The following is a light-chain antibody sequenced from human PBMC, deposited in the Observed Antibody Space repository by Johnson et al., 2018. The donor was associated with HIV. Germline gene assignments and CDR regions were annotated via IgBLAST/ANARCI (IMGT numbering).Light chain of an antibody. CDR1: SSNIGNNY. V-gene: IGLV1-51*01. CDR3: GTWDSSLRVGF. J-gene: IGLJ1*01. Sequence: HSVLTQPPSVSAAPGQTVTISCSGSSSNIGNNYVSWYQQLPGTAPKLLIYDNNKRPSGIPDRFSGSKSGTSATLGITGLQTGDEADYYCGTWDSSLRVGFFGTGTKVTVL. CDR2: DNN.